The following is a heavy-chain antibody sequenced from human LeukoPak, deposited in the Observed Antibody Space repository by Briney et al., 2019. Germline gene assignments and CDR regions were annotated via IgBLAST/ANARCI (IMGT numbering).Heavy chain of an antibody. J-gene: IGHJ6*02. CDR1: GGSISSSNW. D-gene: IGHD3-16*01. CDR3: ARMRGWGRYYYYGMDV. CDR2: IKQDGSEK. V-gene: IGHV3-7*01. Sequence: ETLSLTCAVSGGSISSSNWWSWVRQPPGKGLEWVANIKQDGSEKYYVDSVKGRFTISRDNAKNSLYLQMNSLRAEDTAVYYCARMRGWGRYYYYGMDVWGQGTTVTVSS.